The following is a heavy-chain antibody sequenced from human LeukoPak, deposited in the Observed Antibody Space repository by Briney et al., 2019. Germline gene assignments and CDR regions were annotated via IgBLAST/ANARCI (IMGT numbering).Heavy chain of an antibody. CDR3: ARGARLWRGVFDY. J-gene: IGHJ4*02. V-gene: IGHV1-2*04. Sequence: EASVKVSCKASGYTFTGYYMHWVRQAPGQGLEWMGWINPNSGSTNYAQKFQGWVTMTRDTSISTAYMELSRLRSDDTAVYYWARGARLWRGVFDYWRQGTLVTVCS. CDR1: GYTFTGYY. CDR2: INPNSGST. D-gene: IGHD5-18*01.